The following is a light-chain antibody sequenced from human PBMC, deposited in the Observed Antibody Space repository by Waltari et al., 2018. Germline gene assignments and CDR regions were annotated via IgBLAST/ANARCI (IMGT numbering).Light chain of an antibody. V-gene: IGLV3-25*03. CDR1: ELSNQY. CDR2: KDS. CDR3: QSGDNSGTFVK. Sequence: SHELTQPPSVSVSPGQTARITCSGDELSNQYAYWYQQRPGQAPVLVLYKDSERPLGIPERFSGSSSGTTVTLTISGAQAEDEADYHCQSGDNSGTFVKFGGGTKLTVL. J-gene: IGLJ2*01.